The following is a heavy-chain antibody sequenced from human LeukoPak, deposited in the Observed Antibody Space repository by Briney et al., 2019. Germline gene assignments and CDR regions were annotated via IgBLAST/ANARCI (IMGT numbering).Heavy chain of an antibody. V-gene: IGHV3-33*02. CDR1: GFPFSSYG. CDR2: IWYDGSNM. D-gene: IGHD6-19*01. Sequence: PERSLRLSCAETGFPFSSYGMQWGRQAQGKGLEWVALIWYDGSNMYYADSAKGRLTISTDQSTNTRYLHMNRLRAEDTAVYYCTTIRGSGWSFWYFDFWGRGALVTVSS. J-gene: IGHJ2*01. CDR3: TTIRGSGWSFWYFDF.